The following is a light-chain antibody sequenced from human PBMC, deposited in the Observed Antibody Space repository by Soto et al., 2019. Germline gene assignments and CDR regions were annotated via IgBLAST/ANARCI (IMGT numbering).Light chain of an antibody. J-gene: IGKJ4*01. Sequence: EIVLTQSPGTLSLSPGERATLSCRASQTVSSNYFAWYQQKPGQAPRLLIYGASSRATGIPNRFSGSGSGTEVLLTISRLEAEDFGVGYWLQCDGSLTFGGGTKVDIK. CDR2: GAS. V-gene: IGKV3-20*01. CDR3: LQCDGSLT. CDR1: QTVSSNY.